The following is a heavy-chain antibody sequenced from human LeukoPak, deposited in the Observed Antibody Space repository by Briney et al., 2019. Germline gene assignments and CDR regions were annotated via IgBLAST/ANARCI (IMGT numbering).Heavy chain of an antibody. J-gene: IGHJ4*02. CDR3: ARVTTVTTSFHFDY. CDR1: GGSISSGGYY. Sequence: SETLSLTCTVSGGSISSGGYYWSWIRQPPGEGLEWTGYIYHSGSTYYHPSLKSRVTISLDTSKNQFSLKLSSVTAADTAVYYCARVTTVTTSFHFDYWGQGTLVTVSS. V-gene: IGHV4-30-4*01. D-gene: IGHD4-17*01. CDR2: IYHSGST.